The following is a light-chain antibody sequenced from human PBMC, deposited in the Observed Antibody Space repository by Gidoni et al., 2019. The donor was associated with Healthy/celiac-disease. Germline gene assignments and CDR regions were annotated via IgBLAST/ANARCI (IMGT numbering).Light chain of an antibody. CDR3: QVWDSSSDHRV. J-gene: IGLJ2*01. CDR1: NIGSKS. Sequence: SYVLTQPPSVSVAPGQTARITCRGNNIGSKSVHWYQQKPGQAPELVVYDVSDRPSGNPERFSGSNSGNTATLTISRVEAGDEADYYCQVWDSSSDHRVFGGGTKLTVL. CDR2: DVS. V-gene: IGLV3-21*02.